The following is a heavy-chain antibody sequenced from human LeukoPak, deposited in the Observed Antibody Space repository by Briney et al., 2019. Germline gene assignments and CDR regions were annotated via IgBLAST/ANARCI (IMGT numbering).Heavy chain of an antibody. CDR2: IKYDESEE. D-gene: IGHD1-1*01. CDR1: GFTLSSFW. J-gene: IGHJ4*02. V-gene: IGHV3-7*04. CDR3: TRVTTNGYFEY. Sequence: GGSLRLSCAASGFTLSSFWMGWVRQAPGKGLEWVASIKYDESEEHYVDSVKGRFTISRDNAKNSLYLQMISLRAEDTAVYFCTRVTTNGYFEYWGQGALVTASS.